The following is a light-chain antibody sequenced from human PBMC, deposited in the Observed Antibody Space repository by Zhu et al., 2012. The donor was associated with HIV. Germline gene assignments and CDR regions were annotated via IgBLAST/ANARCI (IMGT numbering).Light chain of an antibody. CDR3: QQYGSSLWT. J-gene: IGKJ1*01. CDR1: QSVSSSY. Sequence: IVLTQSPGTLSLSPGERATLSCRASQSVSSSYLAWYQQKPGQAPRLLIYSASSRATGIPDRISGSGSGTDFTLTISRLEPEDFAVYFCQQYGSSLWTFGQGTKVEIK. CDR2: SAS. V-gene: IGKV3-20*01.